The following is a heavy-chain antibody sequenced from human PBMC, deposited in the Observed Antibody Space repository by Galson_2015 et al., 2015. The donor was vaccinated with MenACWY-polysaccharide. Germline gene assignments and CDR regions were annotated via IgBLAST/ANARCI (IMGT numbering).Heavy chain of an antibody. V-gene: IGHV1-8*01. CDR3: ARIIARKYTFADS. CDR2: MNPNSGNT. D-gene: IGHD2-21*01. J-gene: IGHJ4*02. CDR1: GYKFTSYD. Sequence: VKVSCKASGYKFTSYDINWVRQATGHGLEWMGWMNPNSGNTGYAQKFQGRVTMTSNSAMTTAYMELSSLRSEDTAVYYCARIIARKYTFADSWGQGTLVTVSA.